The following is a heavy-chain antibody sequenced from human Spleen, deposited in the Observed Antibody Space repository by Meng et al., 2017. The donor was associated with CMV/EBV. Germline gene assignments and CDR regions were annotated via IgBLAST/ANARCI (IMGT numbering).Heavy chain of an antibody. J-gene: IGHJ5*02. CDR3: ARRRKQGGFDP. CDR1: TFSSYA. CDR2: VHYNEDT. Sequence: TFSSYAMSWIRQPPGKGLEWIGSVHYNEDTFYNPSLRSRLTISVVTSKNQFSLKLSSVTAADTGLYYCARRRKQGGFDPWGRGTLVTVSS. V-gene: IGHV4-39*01.